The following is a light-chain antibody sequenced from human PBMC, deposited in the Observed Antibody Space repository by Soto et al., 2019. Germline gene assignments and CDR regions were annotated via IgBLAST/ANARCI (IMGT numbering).Light chain of an antibody. CDR3: QQYGSSRT. J-gene: IGKJ1*01. V-gene: IGKV3-20*01. CDR2: GAS. Sequence: EIVLTQSPGTLSLSPGERATPSCRASQSVSSSYLAWYQQKPGQAPRLLIYGASSRATGIPDRFSGSGSGTDFTLTISRLEPEDFAVYYCQQYGSSRTFDQGTKVEIK. CDR1: QSVSSSY.